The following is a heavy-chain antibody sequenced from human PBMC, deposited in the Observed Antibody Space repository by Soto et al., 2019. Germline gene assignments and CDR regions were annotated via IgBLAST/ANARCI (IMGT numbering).Heavy chain of an antibody. J-gene: IGHJ6*02. V-gene: IGHV3-74*01. CDR3: ARDAYYDMGV. Sequence: EVQLVESGGGLVQPGGSLRLSCAASGFTFSTYWMHWVRQAPGKGLVWVSRINSDGSTTNYADSVEGRFTISRDNAKNTLYLQMNMLSAEDTAVYDCARDAYYDMGVWGQGTTVTVSS. CDR2: INSDGSTT. CDR1: GFTFSTYW.